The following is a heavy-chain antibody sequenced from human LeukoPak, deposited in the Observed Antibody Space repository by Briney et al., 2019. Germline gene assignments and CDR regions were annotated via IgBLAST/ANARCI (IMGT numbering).Heavy chain of an antibody. CDR3: ASCVVVVAALRINYYYYGMDV. Sequence: GSSVKVSCKASGGTFSSYAISWVRQAPGQGLEWMGRIIPILGIANYAQKFQGRVTITADKSTSTAYMELSSLRSEDTAVYYCASCVVVVAALRINYYYYGMDVWGQGTTVTVSS. V-gene: IGHV1-69*04. D-gene: IGHD2-15*01. CDR2: IIPILGIA. J-gene: IGHJ6*02. CDR1: GGTFSSYA.